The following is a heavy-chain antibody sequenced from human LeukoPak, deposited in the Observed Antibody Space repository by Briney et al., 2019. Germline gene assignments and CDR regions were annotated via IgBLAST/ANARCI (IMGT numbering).Heavy chain of an antibody. CDR1: GGSISRGDLY. CDR3: AREAFYDNSGSVGRFDY. Sequence: PSETLSLTCTVSGGSISRGDLYWSWIRQPPGKGLEWIGNIYYSGRRYNNLSLKSRIIMSVDTSKDQFSLRLSSVTDADTAVYYCAREAFYDNSGSVGRFDYWGQGTLVTVSS. CDR2: IYYSGRR. V-gene: IGHV4-30-4*01. D-gene: IGHD3-22*01. J-gene: IGHJ4*02.